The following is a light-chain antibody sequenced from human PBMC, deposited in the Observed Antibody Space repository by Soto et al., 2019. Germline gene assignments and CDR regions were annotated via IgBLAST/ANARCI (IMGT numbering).Light chain of an antibody. V-gene: IGKV3-15*01. CDR3: QQYNIWRSIS. J-gene: IGKJ5*01. Sequence: EIVLTQSPGTLSLTPGERATLSCRASQSVSSSYLAWYQQKPGQAPRLLIYDTSTRVAGIPARFTGSGSGTDFTLTISSLQSEDFAVYYCQQYNIWRSISFGQGTRLEIK. CDR1: QSVSSSY. CDR2: DTS.